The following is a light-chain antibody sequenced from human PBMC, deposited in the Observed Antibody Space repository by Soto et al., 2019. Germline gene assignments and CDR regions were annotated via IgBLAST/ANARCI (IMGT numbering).Light chain of an antibody. Sequence: EIVLTQSPATLSLSTGERATLSCRASHIISMYVSLYQHKPGHAPRLLIYDASNRATGIPARFSGSESGTDFTLTISSLEPEDSAVYYGQQRSNWLFGPGTKVDIK. V-gene: IGKV3-11*01. CDR1: HIISMY. J-gene: IGKJ3*01. CDR3: QQRSNWL. CDR2: DAS.